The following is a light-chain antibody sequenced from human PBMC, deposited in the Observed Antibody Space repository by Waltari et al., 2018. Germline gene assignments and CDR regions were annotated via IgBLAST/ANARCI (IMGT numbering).Light chain of an antibody. V-gene: IGKV2-28*01. CDR3: MQALHTPTT. CDR1: QSLLRSTGYNF. Sequence: DIVMTQSPLSLSVTPGEPASISCRSSQSLLRSTGYNFLDGYVQKPGQPPQLLISLGSDRASGVPDRFSGSGTGTDFTLKISRVEAEDVGIYYCMQALHTPTTFGPGTKVDIK. CDR2: LGS. J-gene: IGKJ3*01.